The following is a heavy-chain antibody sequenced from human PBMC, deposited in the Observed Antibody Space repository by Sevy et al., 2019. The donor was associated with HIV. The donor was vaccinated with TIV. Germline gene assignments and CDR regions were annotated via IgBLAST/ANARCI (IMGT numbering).Heavy chain of an antibody. J-gene: IGHJ4*02. CDR3: ARQAVANWGGHFDY. Sequence: SETLSLTCTVSGGSISSSSYYWGWIRQPPGKGLEWIGSIYYSGSTYYIPSLKSRVTISVDTSKNQFSLKLSSVTAADTAVYYCARQAVANWGGHFDYWGQGTLVTVSS. CDR2: IYYSGST. D-gene: IGHD7-27*01. CDR1: GGSISSSSYY. V-gene: IGHV4-39*01.